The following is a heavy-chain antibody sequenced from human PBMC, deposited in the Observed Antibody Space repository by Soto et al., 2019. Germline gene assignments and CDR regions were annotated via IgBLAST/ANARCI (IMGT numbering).Heavy chain of an antibody. V-gene: IGHV5-10-1*01. CDR3: AWAYSSGENAFDI. Sequence: GESLKISCKGSGYSFTNYWISWARQMPGKGLEWMGRIDPSDSYTNYSPSFQGHVTISADKSISTAYLQWSSLKASDTAMYYCAWAYSSGENAFDIWGQGTMVTVSS. CDR2: IDPSDSYT. J-gene: IGHJ3*02. D-gene: IGHD6-19*01. CDR1: GYSFTNYW.